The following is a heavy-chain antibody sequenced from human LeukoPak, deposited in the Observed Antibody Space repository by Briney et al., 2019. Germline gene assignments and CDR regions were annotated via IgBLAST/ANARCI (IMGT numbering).Heavy chain of an antibody. CDR3: AREIRRTMVRGVILGFDY. V-gene: IGHV1-46*01. CDR1: GYTFTSYY. D-gene: IGHD3-10*01. Sequence: GASVKVSCKASGYTFTSYYMHWVRQAPGQGLEWMRIMNPSGGSTSYAQKFQGRVTMTRDTSTSTVYMGLSSLRSEDTAVYYCAREIRRTMVRGVILGFDYWGQGTLVTVSS. CDR2: MNPSGGST. J-gene: IGHJ4*02.